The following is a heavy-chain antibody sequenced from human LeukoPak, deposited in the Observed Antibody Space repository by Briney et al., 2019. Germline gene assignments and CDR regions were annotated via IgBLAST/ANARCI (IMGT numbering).Heavy chain of an antibody. J-gene: IGHJ4*02. D-gene: IGHD3-22*01. CDR1: GGSISSYY. CDR3: ARTWGGYYDSSGYYYHY. Sequence: KPSETLSLTCTVSGGSISSYYWSWIRQPPEKGLEGIGYIYYSGSTNYNPSLKSRVTISVDTSKNQFSLKLSSVTAADTAVYYCARTWGGYYDSSGYYYHYWGQGTLVTVSS. CDR2: IYYSGST. V-gene: IGHV4-59*01.